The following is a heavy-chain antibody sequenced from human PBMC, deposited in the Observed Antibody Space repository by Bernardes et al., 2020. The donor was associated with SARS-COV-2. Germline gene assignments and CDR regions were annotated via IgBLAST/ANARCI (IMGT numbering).Heavy chain of an antibody. D-gene: IGHD5-12*01. Sequence: ASVKVSCKASGYTFTGYYMHWVRQAPGQGLEWMGWINPNSGGTNYAQKFQGRVTMTRDTSISTAYMELSRLRSDDTAVYYCAALKGDIGDAFDIWGQGTMVTVSS. CDR3: AALKGDIGDAFDI. J-gene: IGHJ3*02. CDR1: GYTFTGYY. V-gene: IGHV1-2*02. CDR2: INPNSGGT.